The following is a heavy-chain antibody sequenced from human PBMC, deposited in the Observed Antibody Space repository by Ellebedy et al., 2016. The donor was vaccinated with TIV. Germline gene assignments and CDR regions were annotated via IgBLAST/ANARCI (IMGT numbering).Heavy chain of an antibody. D-gene: IGHD6-13*01. CDR3: ARTSRYAYSSSCDY. Sequence: AASVKVSCKASGYTFMSYSIAWVRQAPGQGLEWMGWVSGYNGNTNYAPKVQGRVTMTTDTSTNTAYMELRSLTSDDTAVYFCARTSRYAYSSSCDYWGQGTLVTVSS. V-gene: IGHV1-18*01. CDR2: VSGYNGNT. J-gene: IGHJ4*02. CDR1: GYTFMSYS.